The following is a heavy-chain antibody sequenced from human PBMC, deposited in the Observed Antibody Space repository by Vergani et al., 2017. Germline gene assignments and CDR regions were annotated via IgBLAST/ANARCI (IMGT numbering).Heavy chain of an antibody. CDR3: ARDSGGYCSGGSCYTSPYYFDY. Sequence: EVQLVESGGGLVKPGGSLRLSCAASGFTFSSYSMNWVRQAPGKGLEWVSSISSSSSYIYYADSVKGRFTISRDNAKNSLYLQMNSLRAEDTAVCYCARDSGGYCSGGSCYTSPYYFDYWGQGTLVTVSS. V-gene: IGHV3-21*01. CDR2: ISSSSSYI. D-gene: IGHD2-15*01. CDR1: GFTFSSYS. J-gene: IGHJ4*02.